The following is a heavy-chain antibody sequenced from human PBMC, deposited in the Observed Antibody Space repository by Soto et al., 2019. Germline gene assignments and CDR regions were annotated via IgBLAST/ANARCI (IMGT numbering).Heavy chain of an antibody. CDR3: AKEGIAVAGTLDY. V-gene: IGHV1-18*01. D-gene: IGHD6-19*01. J-gene: IGHJ4*02. CDR2: ISADNGNT. CDR1: GYAFTSYA. Sequence: GASVKVSCKASGYAFTSYAMRWVRQAPGQRLEWMGWISADNGNTNYAQKLQGRVTMTRDTSTSTAYMELRSLRSDDTVVYYCAKEGIAVAGTLDYWGQGTLVTVSS.